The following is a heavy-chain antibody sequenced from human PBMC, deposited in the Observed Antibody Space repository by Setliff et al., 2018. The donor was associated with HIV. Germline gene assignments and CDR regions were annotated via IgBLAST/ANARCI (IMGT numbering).Heavy chain of an antibody. CDR2: IYYSGST. D-gene: IGHD3-22*01. V-gene: IGHV4-39*01. CDR3: ARQRSITMIVVVIFYYFDY. Sequence: SETLSLTCTVSGGSISSSSYYWGWIRQPPGKGLEWIGSIYYSGSTYYNPSLKSRVTISVDTSKNQFSLKLSSVTAADTAVYYCARQRSITMIVVVIFYYFDYWGQGTLVTSPQ. CDR1: GGSISSSSYY. J-gene: IGHJ4*02.